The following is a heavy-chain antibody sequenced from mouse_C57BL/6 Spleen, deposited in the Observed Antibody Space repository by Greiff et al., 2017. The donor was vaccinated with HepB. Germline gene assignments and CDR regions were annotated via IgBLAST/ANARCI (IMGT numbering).Heavy chain of an antibody. CDR1: GYTFTSYW. Sequence: VQLQQPGAELVRPGPSVKLSCKASGYTFTSYWMHWVKQRPGQGLEWIGVIDPSDSYTNYNQKFKGKATLTVDTSSSTAYMQLSSLTSEDSAVYYCARVYDGYYEYFDVWGTGTTVTVSS. V-gene: IGHV1-59*01. CDR3: ARVYDGYYEYFDV. J-gene: IGHJ1*03. CDR2: IDPSDSYT. D-gene: IGHD2-3*01.